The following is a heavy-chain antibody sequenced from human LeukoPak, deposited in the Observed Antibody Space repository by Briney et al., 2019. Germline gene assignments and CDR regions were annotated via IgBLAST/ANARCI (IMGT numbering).Heavy chain of an antibody. J-gene: IGHJ6*03. V-gene: IGHV3-53*01. Sequence: PGGSLRLSCAASGFTVSSNYMSWVRQAPGKGLEWVSVIYSGGSTYYADSVKGRFTISRDNSKNTLYLQMNSLRAEDTAVYYCARDKKDYYGSGSNDYYYYYMDVWGKGTTVTTSS. CDR2: IYSGGST. CDR3: ARDKKDYYGSGSNDYYYYYMDV. D-gene: IGHD3-10*01. CDR1: GFTVSSNY.